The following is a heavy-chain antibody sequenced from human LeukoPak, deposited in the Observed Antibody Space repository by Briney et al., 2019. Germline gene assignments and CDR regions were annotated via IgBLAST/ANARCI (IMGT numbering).Heavy chain of an antibody. V-gene: IGHV3-30*03. D-gene: IGHD3-22*01. CDR3: VSRYYDSSGYFQFKFWRNLNFDY. CDR1: GFTFSSYG. J-gene: IGHJ4*02. CDR2: ISYDGSNK. Sequence: PGGSLRLSCAASGFTFSSYGMHWVRQAPGKGLEWVAVISYDGSNKYYADSVKGRFTISRDNSKNTLYLQMNSLRAEDTAVYYCVSRYYDSSGYFQFKFWRNLNFDYWGQGTLATVSS.